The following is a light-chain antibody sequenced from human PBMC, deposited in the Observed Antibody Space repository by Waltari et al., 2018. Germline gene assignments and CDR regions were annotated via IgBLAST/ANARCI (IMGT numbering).Light chain of an antibody. J-gene: IGKJ2*01. V-gene: IGKV1-5*03. CDR3: QQYSSFST. CDR1: QSVGTW. Sequence: DIQMTQSPSTLSASVGDRVTISCRASQSVGTWLAWYQQKPGKAPKLLIYMASSLESGVTSRFSGSGSGTEFTLTISSLQPDDFATSSCQQYSSFSTFGQGTKVDI. CDR2: MAS.